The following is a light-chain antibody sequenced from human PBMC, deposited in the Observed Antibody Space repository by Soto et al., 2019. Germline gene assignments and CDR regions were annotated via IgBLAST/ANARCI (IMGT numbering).Light chain of an antibody. V-gene: IGLV2-23*02. CDR1: TSDVGGYDV. J-gene: IGLJ3*02. Sequence: QSVLTQPASVSGSPGQSITIPCSGTTSDVGGYDVVSWYQQHPGKAPKLMIFEVNQRPSGVSDRFSGSRSGNTASLTISGLQAGDEADYYCCSFAGSSTFWVFGGGTKITVL. CDR3: CSFAGSSTFWV. CDR2: EVN.